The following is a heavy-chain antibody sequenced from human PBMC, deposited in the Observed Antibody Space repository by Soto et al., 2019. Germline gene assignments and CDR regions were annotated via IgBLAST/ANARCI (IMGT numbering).Heavy chain of an antibody. CDR1: GFTFSSYS. CDR2: ISSSSSYI. V-gene: IGHV3-21*01. J-gene: IGHJ4*02. CDR3: ARDKSEMATVTFDY. D-gene: IGHD4-4*01. Sequence: PGGSLRLSCAASGFTFSSYSMNWVRQAPGKGLEWVSSISSSSSYIYYADSVKGRFTISRDNAKNSLYLQMNSLRAEDTAVYYCARDKSEMATVTFDYWGRGTLVTVSS.